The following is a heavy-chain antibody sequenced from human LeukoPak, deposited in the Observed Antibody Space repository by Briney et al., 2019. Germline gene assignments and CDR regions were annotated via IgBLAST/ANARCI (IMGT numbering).Heavy chain of an antibody. CDR3: ARGGFNYGAFDI. Sequence: KAGGSLRLSRAASGFTFSDYNMRWIRQAPGKGLEWVSSISRSGSTKYYADSVKGRFTISRDNAKNSLFLQMNSLRAEDTAVYYCARGGFNYGAFDIWGQGTMVTVSS. V-gene: IGHV3-11*01. D-gene: IGHD5-24*01. CDR2: ISRSGSTK. J-gene: IGHJ3*02. CDR1: GFTFSDYN.